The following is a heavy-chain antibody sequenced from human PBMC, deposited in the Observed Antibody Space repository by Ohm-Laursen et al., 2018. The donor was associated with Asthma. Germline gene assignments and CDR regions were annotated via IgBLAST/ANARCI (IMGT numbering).Heavy chain of an antibody. CDR2: ISYDGSNK. V-gene: IGHV3-30*18. Sequence: RSLRPSCAASGFTFSSYGMHWVRQAPGKGLEWVAVISYDGSNKYYADSVKGRFTISRDNSKDTLYLQMNSLRDEDTALYYCAKALVGAPLYYHYYGMDVWGQGTTVTVSS. CDR1: GFTFSSYG. CDR3: AKALVGAPLYYHYYGMDV. D-gene: IGHD1-26*01. J-gene: IGHJ6*02.